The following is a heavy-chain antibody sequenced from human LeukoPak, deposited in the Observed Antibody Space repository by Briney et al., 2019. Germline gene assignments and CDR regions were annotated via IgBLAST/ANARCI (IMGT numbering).Heavy chain of an antibody. CDR1: GFTFSSYS. J-gene: IGHJ5*02. V-gene: IGHV3-21*01. Sequence: GGSLRLSCAASGFTFSSYSMNWVRQAPGKGLEWVSSISSSSSYIYYADSVKGRFTISRDNAKNSLYLQMNSLRAEDTAVYYCARLATVTTGNWFDPWGQGTLVTVSS. CDR3: ARLATVTTGNWFDP. CDR2: ISSSSSYI. D-gene: IGHD4-17*01.